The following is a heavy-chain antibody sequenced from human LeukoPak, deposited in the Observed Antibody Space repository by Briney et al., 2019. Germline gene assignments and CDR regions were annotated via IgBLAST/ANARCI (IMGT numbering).Heavy chain of an antibody. D-gene: IGHD3-22*01. Sequence: GGSLRLSCAASGFAFSNYGMNWVRQAPGKGLEWVSIITSGVGITYYADSVKGRFTISRDNSRNTLYLQMNSLRAEDTAVYYCAKGDYYDLDYWGQGTLVTVSS. V-gene: IGHV3-23*01. J-gene: IGHJ4*02. CDR1: GFAFSNYG. CDR2: ITSGVGIT. CDR3: AKGDYYDLDY.